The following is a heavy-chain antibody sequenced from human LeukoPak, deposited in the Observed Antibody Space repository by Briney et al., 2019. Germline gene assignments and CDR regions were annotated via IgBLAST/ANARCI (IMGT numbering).Heavy chain of an antibody. CDR3: ARQDPPGSKKGWFDP. Sequence: SETLSLTCTVSGGSINSYYWTWIRQPPGKGLEWIACIYYNGITNYKSSLESRLTISVDTSKNQFSLRLRSVTAADTAVYYCARQDPPGSKKGWFDPSGQGTLVTVSS. J-gene: IGHJ5*02. CDR2: IYYNGIT. CDR1: GGSINSYY. V-gene: IGHV4-59*08. D-gene: IGHD6-25*01.